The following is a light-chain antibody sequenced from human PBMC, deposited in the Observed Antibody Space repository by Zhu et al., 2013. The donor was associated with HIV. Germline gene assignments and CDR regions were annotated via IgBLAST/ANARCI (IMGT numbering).Light chain of an antibody. CDR2: DNV. V-gene: IGLV1-40*01. CDR1: SSNIGASYN. Sequence: QSVLTQPPSVSGAPGQRVSISCTGSSSNIGASYNVHWYQQVPGTAPKLLIYDNVNRPSGVSDRFSGSKSGTSASLAITGLQIEDEADYYCQSYDRTLSGWVFGGGTKLTVL. CDR3: QSYDRTLSGWV. J-gene: IGLJ3*02.